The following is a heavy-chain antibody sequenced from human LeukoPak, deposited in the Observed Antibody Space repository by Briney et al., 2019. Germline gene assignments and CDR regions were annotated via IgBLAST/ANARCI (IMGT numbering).Heavy chain of an antibody. V-gene: IGHV3-23*01. J-gene: IGHJ6*02. Sequence: GGSLRLSCAASGFTFSSYAMSWVRQAPGKGLEWVSAISGSGGSTYYADSVKGRFTISRDNSKNTLYLQMNSLRAEDTAVYYCARGFRPIFALYYYYGMDVWGQGTTVTVSS. D-gene: IGHD3-3*01. CDR2: ISGSGGST. CDR3: ARGFRPIFALYYYYGMDV. CDR1: GFTFSSYA.